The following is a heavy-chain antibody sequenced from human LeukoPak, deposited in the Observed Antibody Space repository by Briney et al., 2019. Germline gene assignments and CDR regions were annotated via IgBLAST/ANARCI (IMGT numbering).Heavy chain of an antibody. Sequence: PSQTLSLTCAVSGGSISSGGYSWSWIRQPPGKGLEWIGYIYHSGSTYYNPSLKSRVTISVDRSKNQFSLKLSSVTAADTAVYYCARRYCSSTSCYADYWGQGTLSPSPQ. V-gene: IGHV4-30-2*01. CDR2: IYHSGST. D-gene: IGHD2-2*01. CDR3: ARRYCSSTSCYADY. CDR1: GGSISSGGYS. J-gene: IGHJ4*02.